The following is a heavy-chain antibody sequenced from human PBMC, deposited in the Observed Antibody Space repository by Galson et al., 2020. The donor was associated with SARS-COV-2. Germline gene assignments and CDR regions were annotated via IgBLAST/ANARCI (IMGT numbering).Heavy chain of an antibody. J-gene: IGHJ4*02. D-gene: IGHD3-3*01. CDR2: ISAYNGNT. CDR3: ARDRRRITIFGVVRDFDY. V-gene: IGHV1-18*01. CDR1: GYTFTSYG. Sequence: ASVNVPCKASGYTFTSYGISWVRQAPGQGLEWMEWISAYNGNTHYAQKLQARVTMTTDTSTSTAYMELRSLRSDDTAVYYCARDRRRITIFGVVRDFDYWGQGTLVTVSS.